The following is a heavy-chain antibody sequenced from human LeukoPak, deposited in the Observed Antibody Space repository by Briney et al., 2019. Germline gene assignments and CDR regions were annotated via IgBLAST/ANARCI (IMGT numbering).Heavy chain of an antibody. Sequence: PSETLSLTCTVSGGSISSSSYYWGWIRQPPGKGLEWIGSIYYSGSTYYNPSLKSRVTISVDTSKNQFSLKLGSVTAADTAVYYCARGPGWELVHYYYMDVWGKGTTVTVSS. D-gene: IGHD1-26*01. CDR1: GGSISSSSYY. J-gene: IGHJ6*03. CDR2: IYYSGST. CDR3: ARGPGWELVHYYYMDV. V-gene: IGHV4-39*07.